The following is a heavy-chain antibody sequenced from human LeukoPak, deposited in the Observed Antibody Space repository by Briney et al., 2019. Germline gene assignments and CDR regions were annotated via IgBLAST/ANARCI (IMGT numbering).Heavy chain of an antibody. CDR2: TNSAGIST. CDR3: GRDIATAVDY. CDR1: GFTFSSYW. V-gene: IGHV3-74*01. Sequence: GGSLRLSCTASGFTFSSYWMHWVRQAPGKGLVWVSRTNSAGISTNYADSVKGRFTISRDNAKNTLYLQMNSLRAEDTAIYYCGRDIATAVDYWGLGTLVTVSS. D-gene: IGHD6-13*01. J-gene: IGHJ4*02.